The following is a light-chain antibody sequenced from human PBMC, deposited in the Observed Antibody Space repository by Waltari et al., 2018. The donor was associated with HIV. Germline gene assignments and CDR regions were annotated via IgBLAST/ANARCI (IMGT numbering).Light chain of an antibody. CDR2: DVS. J-gene: IGLJ3*02. CDR1: SSDVGGYNY. CDR3: CSYAGSYTRV. Sequence: QSALTQPRSVSGSPGQSVTISCTGTSSDVGGYNYVSWYQQHPGKAPKLMIYDVSKRPSGVPDLFAGYKSGKTASLTISGLQAEDEAEYYCCSYAGSYTRVFGGGTKLTVL. V-gene: IGLV2-11*01.